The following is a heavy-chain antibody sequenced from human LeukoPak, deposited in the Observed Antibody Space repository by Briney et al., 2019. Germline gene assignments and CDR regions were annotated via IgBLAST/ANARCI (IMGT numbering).Heavy chain of an antibody. CDR2: TNPKSGDT. V-gene: IGHV1-2*02. Sequence: ASVKVSCKSSGYIXSDYYLHGVRQAPGQGLEWMGLTNPKSGDTNFAQNFQGRVTMTRDTSISTAYMELSRLRSDDTAVYYCARVYQDWYFDLWGRGILVTVSS. CDR3: ARVYQDWYFDL. CDR1: GYIXSDYY. D-gene: IGHD2-8*01. J-gene: IGHJ2*01.